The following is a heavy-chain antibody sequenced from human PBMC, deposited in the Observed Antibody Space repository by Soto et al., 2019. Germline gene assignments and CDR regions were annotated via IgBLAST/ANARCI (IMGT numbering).Heavy chain of an antibody. CDR1: GFTFSSYG. D-gene: IGHD4-4*01. J-gene: IGHJ5*02. Sequence: GGSLRLSCAASGFTFSSYGMHWVRQAPGKGLEWVAVIWYDGSNKYYADSVKGRFTISRDNSKNTLYLQMNSLRAEDTAVYYCARDYSNYPGLNWFDPWGQEPWSPSPQ. V-gene: IGHV3-33*01. CDR2: IWYDGSNK. CDR3: ARDYSNYPGLNWFDP.